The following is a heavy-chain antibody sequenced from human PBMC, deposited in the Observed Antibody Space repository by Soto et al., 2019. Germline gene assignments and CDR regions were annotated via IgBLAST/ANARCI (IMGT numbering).Heavy chain of an antibody. CDR3: AKGWFAAVAGTYYFDY. CDR2: ISGSGGST. Sequence: EVQLLESGGGLVQPGGSLRLSCAASGFTFSSYAMSWVRQAPGKGLEWVSAISGSGGSTYYADSVKGRFTISRDNSKNTLYLQMNSLRAEDTAVYYCAKGWFAAVAGTYYFDYGGQGTLVTVSS. V-gene: IGHV3-23*01. D-gene: IGHD6-19*01. CDR1: GFTFSSYA. J-gene: IGHJ4*02.